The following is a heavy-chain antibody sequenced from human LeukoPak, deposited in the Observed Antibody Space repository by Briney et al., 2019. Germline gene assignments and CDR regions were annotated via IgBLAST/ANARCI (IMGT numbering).Heavy chain of an antibody. Sequence: SETLSLTCTVSSGSIDNYYWSWIRRPPGRGLEWIGYIYYSGGTDYNPSLKSRVTMSVDTSKNQFSLKVKSVTAADTAVYYCARVLGAYSFGLSGAFDIWGQGTMVAVSS. V-gene: IGHV4-59*01. CDR2: IYYSGGT. CDR3: ARVLGAYSFGLSGAFDI. CDR1: SGSIDNYY. J-gene: IGHJ3*02. D-gene: IGHD5-18*01.